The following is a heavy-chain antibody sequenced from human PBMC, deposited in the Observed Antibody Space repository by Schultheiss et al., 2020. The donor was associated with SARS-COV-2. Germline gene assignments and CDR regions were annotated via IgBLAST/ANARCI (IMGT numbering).Heavy chain of an antibody. CDR2: IPYDGNNK. V-gene: IGHV3-30*04. D-gene: IGHD2-2*01. Sequence: GGSLRLSCAASGFTFSSYAMSWVRQAPGKGLEWVSVIPYDGNNKDYADSVKGRFTISRDNAKNTLYLQMDSLRAEDTAVYYCLRTADGPEYWGQGTLVTVSS. J-gene: IGHJ4*02. CDR1: GFTFSSYA. CDR3: LRTADGPEY.